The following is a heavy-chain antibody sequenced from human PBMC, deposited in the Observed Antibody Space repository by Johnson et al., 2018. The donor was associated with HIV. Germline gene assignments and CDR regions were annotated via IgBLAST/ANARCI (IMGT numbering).Heavy chain of an antibody. CDR1: GFTVSSNY. J-gene: IGHJ3*02. CDR3: ARGLYYRYERGAFDI. D-gene: IGHD3-16*02. CDR2: IYTGGST. Sequence: VQVVESGGGLVQPGGSLRLSCAASGFTVSSNYMSWVRQAPGRGLEWVSVIYTGGSTYYAESVKDRFTISGDNSKNTLFLQMNSLRAEDTAVYYCARGLYYRYERGAFDIWGQGTMVTVSS. V-gene: IGHV3-66*01.